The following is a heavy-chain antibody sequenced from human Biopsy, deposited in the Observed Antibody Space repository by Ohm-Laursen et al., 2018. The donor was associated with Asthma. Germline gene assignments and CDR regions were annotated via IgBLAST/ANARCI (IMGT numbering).Heavy chain of an antibody. D-gene: IGHD4-17*01. CDR1: GGSISSGDYY. CDR3: ARRGGLRRYFDY. V-gene: IGHV4-30-4*01. Sequence: SQTLSLTCTVSGGSISSGDYYWSWIRQPPGKGLEWIGYIYYIGNTYYSPSLKSRVTISLDTSKNQFSLKLSSVTAADPAVYSCARRGGLRRYFDYWGQGTLVTVSS. CDR2: IYYIGNT. J-gene: IGHJ4*02.